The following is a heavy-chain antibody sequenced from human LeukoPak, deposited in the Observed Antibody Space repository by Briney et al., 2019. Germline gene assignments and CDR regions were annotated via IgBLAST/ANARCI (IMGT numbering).Heavy chain of an antibody. CDR1: GYTFTSYY. D-gene: IGHD3-3*01. CDR3: ARVVLQSYYYYGMDV. V-gene: IGHV1-8*02. J-gene: IGHJ6*02. CDR2: MNPNSGNT. Sequence: ASVKVSCKASGYTFTSYYMHWVRQAPGQGLEWMGWMNPNSGNTGYAQKFQGRVTMTRNTSISTAYMELSSLRSEDTAVYYCARVVLQSYYYYGMDVWGQGTTDTVSS.